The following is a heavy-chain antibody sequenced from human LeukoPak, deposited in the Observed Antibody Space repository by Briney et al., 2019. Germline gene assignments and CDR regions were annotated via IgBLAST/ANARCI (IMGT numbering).Heavy chain of an antibody. J-gene: IGHJ3*01. V-gene: IGHV3-48*01. Sequence: GGSLRLSCAASGFTFSSYAMNWARQAPGKGLEWISFMNSDGSTIHYAESVKGRFTISRDNAENSLYLQMNSLRPEDTAVYYCAKDTWYVSSWSHAFDLWGQGTMVTVSS. CDR2: MNSDGSTI. D-gene: IGHD6-13*01. CDR1: GFTFSSYA. CDR3: AKDTWYVSSWSHAFDL.